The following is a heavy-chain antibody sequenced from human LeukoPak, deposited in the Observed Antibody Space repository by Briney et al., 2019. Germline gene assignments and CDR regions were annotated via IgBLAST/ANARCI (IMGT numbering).Heavy chain of an antibody. CDR2: INHSGST. D-gene: IGHD6-6*01. Sequence: SETLSPTCAVYGGSFSDYYWSWIRQPPGKGLEWIGEINHSGSTEINPSLKRRVTLSVDTSKNQFSLKVNSVTAADTAVYYCARARPSIAARPDYYYYYMDVWGKGTTVTVSS. CDR3: ARARPSIAARPDYYYYYMDV. V-gene: IGHV4-34*01. J-gene: IGHJ6*03. CDR1: GGSFSDYY.